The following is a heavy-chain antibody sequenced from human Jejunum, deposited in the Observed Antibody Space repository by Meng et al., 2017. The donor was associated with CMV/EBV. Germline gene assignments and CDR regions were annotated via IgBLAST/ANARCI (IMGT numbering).Heavy chain of an antibody. CDR1: Y. V-gene: IGHV1-46*01. D-gene: IGHD3-9*01. CDR2: INPSGGST. CDR3: ARGRPPNSYDILTGFHYFSDY. Sequence: YVHWVRQAPGQGLEWMGIINPSGGSTSYAQKLQGRVTMTRDTSASTVYMELSSLRSEDTAVYFCARGRPPNSYDILTGFHYFSDYWGQGTLVTVSS. J-gene: IGHJ4*02.